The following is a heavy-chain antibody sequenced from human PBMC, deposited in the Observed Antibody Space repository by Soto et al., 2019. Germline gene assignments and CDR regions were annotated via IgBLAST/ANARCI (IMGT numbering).Heavy chain of an antibody. Sequence: GGSLRLSCAASGFTFSIYAMNWVRQVPGKGLEWVSGISSSGGSTYADSVKGRFTISRDNSKNTLYLQMNSLRDEDTAVYYCAREGGSLNWFDPWGQGTLVTVSS. CDR3: AREGGSLNWFDP. CDR1: GFTFSIYA. V-gene: IGHV3-23*01. CDR2: ISSSGGST. D-gene: IGHD1-26*01. J-gene: IGHJ5*02.